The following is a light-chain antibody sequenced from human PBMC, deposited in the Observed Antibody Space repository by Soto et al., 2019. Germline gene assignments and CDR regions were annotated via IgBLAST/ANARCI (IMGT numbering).Light chain of an antibody. Sequence: EIVMTQSPATLSVSPGEGATLSCRASQSVSSNLAWYQQKPGQAPRLLLYGVSTRATGIPVRFGGSASGTEFTLTISSLQSEDFAVYYCQQYNKWPLTFGGETKVDIK. CDR2: GVS. CDR3: QQYNKWPLT. CDR1: QSVSSN. J-gene: IGKJ4*01. V-gene: IGKV3-15*01.